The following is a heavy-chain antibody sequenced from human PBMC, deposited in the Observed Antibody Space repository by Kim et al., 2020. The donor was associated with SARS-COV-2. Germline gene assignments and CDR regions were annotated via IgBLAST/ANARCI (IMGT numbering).Heavy chain of an antibody. V-gene: IGHV3-23*01. CDR2: ISGSGGGT. J-gene: IGHJ2*01. D-gene: IGHD6-19*01. CDR3: AKDQFSTYSSGLYSWYFDL. Sequence: GGSLRLSCAASGFTFSSYAMSWVRQAPGKGLEWVSAISGSGGGTYYADSVKGRFTISRDNYKNTLYLQMNSLRAEDTAVYYCAKDQFSTYSSGLYSWYFDLWGRGTLVTVSS. CDR1: GFTFSSYA.